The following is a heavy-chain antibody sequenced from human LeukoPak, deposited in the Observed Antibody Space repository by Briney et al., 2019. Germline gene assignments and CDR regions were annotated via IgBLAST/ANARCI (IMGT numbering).Heavy chain of an antibody. CDR2: INPRGDAT. J-gene: IGHJ6*02. CDR1: GNTFIGYW. Sequence: GASVKASCKASGNTFIGYWIHWVRQAPGQGLEWMGAINPRGDATIGAQKFQGRVTMTRDTSTSTVYMELSSLRSEDTAVYYCARAGRPIVVVTGYYYYYYGMDVWGQGTTVTVSS. V-gene: IGHV1-46*01. D-gene: IGHD2-21*02. CDR3: ARAGRPIVVVTGYYYYYYGMDV.